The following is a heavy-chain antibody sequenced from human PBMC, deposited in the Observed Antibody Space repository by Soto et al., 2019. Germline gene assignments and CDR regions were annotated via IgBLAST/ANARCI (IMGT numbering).Heavy chain of an antibody. Sequence: GGSLRLSCAASGFTFSSYSMNWVRQAPGKGLEWVSSISSSSSYIYYADSVKGRFTISRDNAKNSLYLQMNSLRAEDTAVYYCARGVDWGYFYDSSGYYAYWGQGTLVTVSS. CDR2: ISSSSSYI. CDR3: ARGVDWGYFYDSSGYYAY. J-gene: IGHJ4*02. V-gene: IGHV3-21*01. D-gene: IGHD3-22*01. CDR1: GFTFSSYS.